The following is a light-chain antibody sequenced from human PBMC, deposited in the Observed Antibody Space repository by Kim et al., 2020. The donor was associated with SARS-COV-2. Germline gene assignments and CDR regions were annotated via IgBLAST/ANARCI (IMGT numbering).Light chain of an antibody. V-gene: IGLV2-14*03. CDR3: NSYTSSTTFYV. J-gene: IGLJ1*01. Sequence: SINMSCTGTSSDVGGYNYVSWYQQHPGKAPKVLIYDVSKRPSGVSNRFSGSKSDNTASLTISGLQAEDEADYYCNSYTSSTTFYVFGTGTKVTVL. CDR2: DVS. CDR1: SSDVGGYNY.